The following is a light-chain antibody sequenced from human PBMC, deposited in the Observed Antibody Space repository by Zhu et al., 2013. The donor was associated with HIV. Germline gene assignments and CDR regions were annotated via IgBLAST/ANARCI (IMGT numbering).Light chain of an antibody. CDR2: NVS. Sequence: EIVMTQSPATLSVSPGERATLSCRAGQSVNNNLAWYQQKPGQAPRLLIYNVSTRATGIPARFSGSGYGTDFTLTISSLQSEDFAVYSCLHYNKGLLFAFGPGTKVDIK. CDR1: QSVNNN. V-gene: IGKV3-15*01. J-gene: IGKJ3*01. CDR3: LHYNKGLLFA.